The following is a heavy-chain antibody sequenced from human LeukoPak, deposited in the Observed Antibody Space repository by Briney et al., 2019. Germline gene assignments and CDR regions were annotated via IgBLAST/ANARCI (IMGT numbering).Heavy chain of an antibody. CDR2: ISSSGSTI. J-gene: IGHJ4*02. CDR1: GFTFSDYY. D-gene: IGHD3-22*01. CDR3: ASLSITMIVVSRPFDY. V-gene: IGHV3-11*04. Sequence: PGGSLRLSCAASGFTFSDYYMSWIRQAPGKGLEWVSYISSSGSTIYYADSGKGRFTISRDNAKNSLYLQMNSLRAEDTAVYYCASLSITMIVVSRPFDYWGQGTLVTVSS.